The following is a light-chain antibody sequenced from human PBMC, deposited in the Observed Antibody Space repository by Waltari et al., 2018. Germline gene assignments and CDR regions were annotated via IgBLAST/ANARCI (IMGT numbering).Light chain of an antibody. CDR3: QTGGHGTWV. Sequence: QLVLTQSPSASASLGASVKLTCTLSSGHSSNVIAWHQQQPEKGPRYLMKVNSDGSHSKGDDIPDRFSGSCSGAERYLTISSLQSEDEADYYCQTGGHGTWVFGGGTKLTVL. CDR1: SGHSSNV. V-gene: IGLV4-69*01. J-gene: IGLJ3*02. CDR2: VNSDGSH.